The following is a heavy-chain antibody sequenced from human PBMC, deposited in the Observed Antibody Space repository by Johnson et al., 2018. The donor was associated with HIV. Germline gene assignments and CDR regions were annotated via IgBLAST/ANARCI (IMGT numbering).Heavy chain of an antibody. V-gene: IGHV3-66*01. CDR3: AKERGKRWLHPRDAFDI. Sequence: EVQLVESGGGLVQPGGSLRLSCAASGFTFSSYWMSWVRQAPGKGLDWVSVIYYGGSTYYADSVKGRFPISRDNSKNTLYLQLNSLRAEDTAVYYCAKERGKRWLHPRDAFDILGQGTMVTVSS. CDR1: GFTFSSYW. D-gene: IGHD5-24*01. CDR2: IYYGGST. J-gene: IGHJ3*02.